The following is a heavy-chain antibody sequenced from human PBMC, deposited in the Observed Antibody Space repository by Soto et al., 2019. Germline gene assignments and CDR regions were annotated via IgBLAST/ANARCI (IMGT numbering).Heavy chain of an antibody. J-gene: IGHJ3*02. Sequence: QVQLVQSGAEVKKPGASVKVSCKASGYTFTSYGISWVRQAPGQGLEWMGWISAYNGNTNYAQKLQGIATMSTDTSTSTAYMELRSLRSDDTDVYYCARVGIAAAGTFVAYAFDIWGQGTMVTVSS. V-gene: IGHV1-18*01. D-gene: IGHD6-13*01. CDR3: ARVGIAAAGTFVAYAFDI. CDR2: ISAYNGNT. CDR1: GYTFTSYG.